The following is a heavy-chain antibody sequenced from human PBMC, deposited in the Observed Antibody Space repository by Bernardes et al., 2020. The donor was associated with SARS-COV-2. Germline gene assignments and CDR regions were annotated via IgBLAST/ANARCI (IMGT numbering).Heavy chain of an antibody. CDR1: GGSISSYY. J-gene: IGHJ3*02. D-gene: IGHD2-2*01. V-gene: IGHV4-59*01. CDR3: ARVPPRYCSSTSCMAGGRVAFDI. CDR2: IYYSGST. Sequence: SETLSLTCTVSGGSISSYYWSWIRQPPGKGLEWIGYIYYSGSTNYNPSLKSRVTISVDTSKNQFSLKLSSVTAADTAVYYCARVPPRYCSSTSCMAGGRVAFDIWGQGTMVTVSS.